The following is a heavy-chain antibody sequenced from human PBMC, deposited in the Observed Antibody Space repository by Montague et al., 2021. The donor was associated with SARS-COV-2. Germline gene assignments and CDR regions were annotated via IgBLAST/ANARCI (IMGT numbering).Heavy chain of an antibody. CDR3: ARGSGWMGNAFDI. D-gene: IGHD6-19*01. CDR2: IYYSGST. V-gene: IGHV4-59*01. CDR1: GGSISSYY. Sequence: ETLSLTCTVSGGSISSYYWSWIRQPPGKGLEWIGYIYYSGSTNYNPSLKSRVTISVDTSKNQFSLKMSSVTAADTAVYYCARGSGWMGNAFDIWGQGTMVTVSS. J-gene: IGHJ3*02.